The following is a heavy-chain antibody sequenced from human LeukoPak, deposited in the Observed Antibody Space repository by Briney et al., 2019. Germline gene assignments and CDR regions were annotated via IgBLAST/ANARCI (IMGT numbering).Heavy chain of an antibody. CDR2: INHSGST. J-gene: IGHJ4*02. D-gene: IGHD5-18*01. CDR3: ARSGRLPLDY. Sequence: PSETLSLTCAVCGGSFSGYYWSWIRQPPGKGLEWIGEINHSGSTNYNPSLKSRVTISVDRSKNQFSLKLTSVTAADTAVYSCARSGRLPLDYWGQGTLVTVSS. V-gene: IGHV4-34*01. CDR1: GGSFSGYY.